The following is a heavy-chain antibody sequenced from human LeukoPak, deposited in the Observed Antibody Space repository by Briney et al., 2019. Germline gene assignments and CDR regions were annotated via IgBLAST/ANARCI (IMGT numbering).Heavy chain of an antibody. D-gene: IGHD5-24*01. CDR3: GRAGVHGYNVFDM. CDR1: GYSLTTYF. Sequence: GASVKVSCKASGYSLTTYFMHWVRQAPGQGLEWMGIINPSGGSTRYARKFQGRVTVTWDTSTSTVYMELSSLRSEDTAVYYCGRAGVHGYNVFDMWGQGTMVTVSS. CDR2: INPSGGST. J-gene: IGHJ3*02. V-gene: IGHV1-46*03.